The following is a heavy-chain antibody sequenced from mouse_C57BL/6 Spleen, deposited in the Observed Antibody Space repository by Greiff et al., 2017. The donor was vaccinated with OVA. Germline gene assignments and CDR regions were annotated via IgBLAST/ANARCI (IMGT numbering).Heavy chain of an antibody. CDR2: IDPSDSYT. Sequence: VQLQQPGAELVRPGSSVKLSCKASGYTFTSYWMDWVKQRPGQGLEWIGEIDPSDSYTNYNQKFKGKSTLTVDKSSSTAYMQLSSLTSEDSAVYYCARSGDYEETYWGQGTLVTVSA. V-gene: IGHV1-69*01. CDR1: GYTFTSYW. D-gene: IGHD2-4*01. CDR3: ARSGDYEETY. J-gene: IGHJ3*01.